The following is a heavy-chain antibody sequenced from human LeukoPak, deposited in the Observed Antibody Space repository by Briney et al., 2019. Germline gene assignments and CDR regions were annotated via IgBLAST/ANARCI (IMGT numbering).Heavy chain of an antibody. CDR1: GFTFSSYW. CDR3: ARSSVDSSGYYYYFDY. Sequence: GGSLRLSCAASGFTFSSYWMSWVRQAPGKGLEWVANIKQDGSEKYHVDSVKGRFTISRDNAKNSLYLQMNSLRAEDTAVYYCARSSVDSSGYYYYFDYWGQGTLVTVSS. CDR2: IKQDGSEK. D-gene: IGHD3-22*01. J-gene: IGHJ4*02. V-gene: IGHV3-7*01.